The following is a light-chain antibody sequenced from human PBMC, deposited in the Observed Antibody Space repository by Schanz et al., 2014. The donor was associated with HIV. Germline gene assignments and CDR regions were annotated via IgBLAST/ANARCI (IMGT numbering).Light chain of an antibody. CDR2: KAS. CDR1: QFINTW. Sequence: DIQMTQSPSSVSASVGDRVTITCRASQFINTWLAWYQQKPGKAPKLLIYKASSLQSGVPSRFSGSGSGTEFTLTISNLQPDDFATYYCQQYHTYSWTFGQGTNMDIK. V-gene: IGKV1-5*03. CDR3: QQYHTYSWT. J-gene: IGKJ1*01.